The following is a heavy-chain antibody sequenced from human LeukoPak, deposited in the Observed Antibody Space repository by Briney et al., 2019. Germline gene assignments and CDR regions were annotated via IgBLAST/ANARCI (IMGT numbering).Heavy chain of an antibody. J-gene: IGHJ1*01. Sequence: SETLSLTCTVSGGSISSYYWSWIRQPPGKGLEWIGYIYYSGSTDYNPSLKSRVTISVDTSKNQFSLKLSSVTAVDTAVYYCARALGATTGGLYFQHWGQGTLVTVSS. CDR3: ARALGATTGGLYFQH. V-gene: IGHV4-59*01. CDR1: GGSISSYY. D-gene: IGHD1-26*01. CDR2: IYYSGST.